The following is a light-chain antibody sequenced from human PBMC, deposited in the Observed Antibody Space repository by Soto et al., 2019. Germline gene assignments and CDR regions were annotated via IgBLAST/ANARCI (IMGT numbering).Light chain of an antibody. CDR1: SSNIGTGYD. J-gene: IGLJ1*01. CDR2: GNN. V-gene: IGLV1-40*01. Sequence: SVLTQPPSVSGAPGQRVTIPCTGSSSNIGTGYDVQWYQQLPGTAPKLLIYGNNNRPSGVPDRFSGSKSGTSASLAITGLQAEDEADYYCQSFDGRLSGSVFGTGTKVTVL. CDR3: QSFDGRLSGSV.